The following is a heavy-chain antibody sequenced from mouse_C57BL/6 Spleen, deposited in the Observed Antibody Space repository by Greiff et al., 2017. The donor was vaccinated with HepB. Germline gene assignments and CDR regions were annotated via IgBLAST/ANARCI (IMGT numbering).Heavy chain of an antibody. D-gene: IGHD2-1*01. J-gene: IGHJ1*03. CDR3: ASGGGNYEDWYFDV. V-gene: IGHV5-4*03. CDR1: GFTFSSYA. CDR2: ISDGGSYT. Sequence: EVKLMESGGGLVKPGGSLKLSCAASGFTFSSYAMSWVRQTPEKRLEWVATISDGGSYTYYPDNVKGRFTISRDNAKNNLYLQMSHLKSEDTAMYYCASGGGNYEDWYFDVWGTGTTVTVSS.